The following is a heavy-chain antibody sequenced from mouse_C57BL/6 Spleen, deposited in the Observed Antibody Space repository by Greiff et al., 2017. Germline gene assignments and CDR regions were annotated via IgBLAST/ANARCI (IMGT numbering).Heavy chain of an antibody. J-gene: IGHJ3*01. V-gene: IGHV3-6*01. Sequence: EVHLVESGPGLVKPSQSLSLTCSVTGYSITSGYYWNWIRQFPGNKLEWMGYISYDGSNNYNPSLKNRISITRDTSKNQFFLKLNSVTTEDTATYYCARDLYDGYLAWFAYWGQGTLVTVSA. CDR3: ARDLYDGYLAWFAY. D-gene: IGHD2-3*01. CDR1: GYSITSGYY. CDR2: ISYDGSN.